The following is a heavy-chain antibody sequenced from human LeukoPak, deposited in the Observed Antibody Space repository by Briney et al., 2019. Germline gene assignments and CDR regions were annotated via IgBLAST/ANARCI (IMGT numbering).Heavy chain of an antibody. J-gene: IGHJ6*03. D-gene: IGHD6-19*01. Sequence: SETLSLTCTVSGGSIRNYYWSWIRQPPGKGLEWIGYIYYSGSTNYNPSLKSRVTISVDTSKNQFSLKLSSVTAADTAVYYCASSSDYYYMDVWGKGTTVTVSS. V-gene: IGHV4-59*12. CDR2: IYYSGST. CDR1: GGSIRNYY. CDR3: ASSSDYYYMDV.